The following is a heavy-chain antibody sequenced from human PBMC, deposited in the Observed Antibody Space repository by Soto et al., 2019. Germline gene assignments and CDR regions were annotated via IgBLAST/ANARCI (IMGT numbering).Heavy chain of an antibody. CDR2: IIPIFGTA. V-gene: IGHV1-69*13. J-gene: IGHJ6*02. CDR3: AREGLVLVPTAVNSDYYYYAMDV. Sequence: SVKVSCKASGGTLTNYAFSWVRQAPGQGLEWLGGIIPIFGTADYAQKFQGRVTITADEPTSTVHMELSSLRSEDTAVYYCAREGLVLVPTAVNSDYYYYAMDVWGQGTTVTVSS. D-gene: IGHD2-2*01. CDR1: GGTLTNYA.